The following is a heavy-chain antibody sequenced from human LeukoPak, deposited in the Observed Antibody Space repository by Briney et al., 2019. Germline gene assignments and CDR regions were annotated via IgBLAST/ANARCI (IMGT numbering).Heavy chain of an antibody. CDR1: GYTFTAYY. D-gene: IGHD5-18*01. J-gene: IGHJ4*02. Sequence: ASVKVSCKASGYTFTAYYVHWVRQAPGQGLEWMGWINPNSGGANYAQKFQDRVTMTRDTSISTAFMGVSSLTSDDTAVYYCARDKNGYSYGYLFDYWGQGTLVTVSS. CDR3: ARDKNGYSYGYLFDY. CDR2: INPNSGGA. V-gene: IGHV1-2*02.